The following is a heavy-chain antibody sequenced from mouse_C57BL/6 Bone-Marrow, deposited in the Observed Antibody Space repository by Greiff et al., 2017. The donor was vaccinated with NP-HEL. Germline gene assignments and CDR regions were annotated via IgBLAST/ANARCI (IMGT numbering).Heavy chain of an antibody. CDR3: ASKRGTSFAY. V-gene: IGHV1-59*01. CDR2: IDPSDSYT. J-gene: IGHJ3*01. Sequence: QVQLQQPGAELVRPGTSVKLSCKASGYTFTSYWMHWVKQRPGRGLEWIGVIDPSDSYTNYNQKFKGKATLTVDTSSSTAYMQLSSLTSEDSAVYYCASKRGTSFAYWGQGTLVTVSA. CDR1: GYTFTSYW.